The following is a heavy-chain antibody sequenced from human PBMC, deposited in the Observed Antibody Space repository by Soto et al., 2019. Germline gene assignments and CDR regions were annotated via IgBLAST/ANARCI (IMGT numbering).Heavy chain of an antibody. V-gene: IGHV4-30-2*01. J-gene: IGHJ5*02. D-gene: IGHD2-2*01. CDR1: GGSISSGGYS. Sequence: QLQLQESGSGLVKPSQTLSLTCAVSGGSISSGGYSWSWIRQPPGKGLEWIGYIYHSGSTYYNPSLKSRVTISVDRSKNQFSLKLSSVTAADTAVYYCARNYFSSTSCLGAFDPWGQGTLVTVSS. CDR3: ARNYFSSTSCLGAFDP. CDR2: IYHSGST.